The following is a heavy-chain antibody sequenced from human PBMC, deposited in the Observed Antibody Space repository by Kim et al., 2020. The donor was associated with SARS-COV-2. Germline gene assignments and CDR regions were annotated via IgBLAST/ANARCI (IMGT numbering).Heavy chain of an antibody. Sequence: SGKGRFTISRDNAKNSLYLQMNSLRAEDTAVYYCARVSEMATIGVWIFDYWGQGTLVTVSS. CDR3: ARVSEMATIGVWIFDY. V-gene: IGHV3-11*06. D-gene: IGHD5-12*01. J-gene: IGHJ4*02.